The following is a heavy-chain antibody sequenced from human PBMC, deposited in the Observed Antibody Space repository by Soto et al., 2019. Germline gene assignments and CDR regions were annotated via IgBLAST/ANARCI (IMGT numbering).Heavy chain of an antibody. J-gene: IGHJ3*02. V-gene: IGHV1-8*01. CDR1: GYTFTSYD. CDR3: ARGGRVRWIHLCGHDVFDI. D-gene: IGHD5-18*01. CDR2: MNPNSGNT. Sequence: SVKVSCKASGYTFTSYDINWVRQATGQGLEWMGWMNPNSGNTGYAQKFQGRVTMTRNASISTAYMELSSLRSEDTAVYYCARGGRVRWIHLCGHDVFDIWGQGTMV.